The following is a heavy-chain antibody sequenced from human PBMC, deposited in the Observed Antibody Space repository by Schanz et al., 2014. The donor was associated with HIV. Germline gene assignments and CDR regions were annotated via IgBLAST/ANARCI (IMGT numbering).Heavy chain of an antibody. J-gene: IGHJ4*02. CDR2: IKSKIDAGTT. Sequence: VQLVESGGGVVQPWGSLRLSCAASGLSFNDAWMTWVRQAPGKGLEWVGRIKSKIDAGTTDYAAPVKGRFTLSRDDSKNTLYLQMKSLKTEDTAVYYCTTENLRSWGQGTLVTVSS. CDR3: TTENLRS. V-gene: IGHV3-15*01. CDR1: GLSFNDAW.